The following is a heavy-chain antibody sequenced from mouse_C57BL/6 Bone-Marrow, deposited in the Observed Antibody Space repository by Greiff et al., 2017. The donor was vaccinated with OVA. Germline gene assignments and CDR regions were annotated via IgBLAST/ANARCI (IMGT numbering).Heavy chain of an antibody. CDR3: TRLDYGSSIDD. Sequence: VQLQQSGTVLARPGASVKMSCKTSGYTFTSYWMHWVKQRPGQGLEWIGAIYPGNSDTSYNQKFKGKAKLTAVTSASTAYMELSSLTNEDTAIYYCTRLDYGSSIDDWGQGTTLTVSS. D-gene: IGHD1-1*01. V-gene: IGHV1-5*01. CDR1: GYTFTSYW. CDR2: IYPGNSDT. J-gene: IGHJ2*01.